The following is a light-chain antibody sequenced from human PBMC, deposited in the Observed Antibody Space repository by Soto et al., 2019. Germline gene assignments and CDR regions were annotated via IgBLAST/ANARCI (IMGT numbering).Light chain of an antibody. CDR3: AAWDDSLSGPV. V-gene: IGLV1-47*01. Sequence: QSALTQPPSASGTPGQRVTISCSGSSSNIGSNYVYWYQQLPGKAPKLLIYRNNQRPSGVPDRFSGSKSGTSASLAISGLRSEDEADYYCAAWDDSLSGPVFGGGTKLTVL. CDR2: RNN. CDR1: SSNIGSNY. J-gene: IGLJ2*01.